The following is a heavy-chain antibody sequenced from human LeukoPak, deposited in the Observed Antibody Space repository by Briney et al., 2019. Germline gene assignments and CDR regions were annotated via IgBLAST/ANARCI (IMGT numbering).Heavy chain of an antibody. Sequence: SVKVSCKASGGTFSSYTISWVRQAHRPGLEWMGGIIPFFGTATYAQKFQGRVTITADESTSTAYMELSSLRSEDTAVYYCARERAGAARSQRGDDYYMDIWGKGTTVTVSS. CDR3: ARERAGAARSQRGDDYYMDI. V-gene: IGHV1-69*13. CDR1: GGTFSSYT. J-gene: IGHJ6*03. D-gene: IGHD6-6*01. CDR2: IIPFFGTA.